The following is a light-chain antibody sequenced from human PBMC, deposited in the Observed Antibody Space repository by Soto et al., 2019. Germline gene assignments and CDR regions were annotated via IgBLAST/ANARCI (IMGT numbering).Light chain of an antibody. CDR1: ENIYTN. V-gene: IGKV3-15*01. CDR3: QQYYNWPRT. Sequence: EIVMTQSPATLSVSPGERATLSCRASENIYTNLAWYQQKPGQAPRILLYGASTRDTGLPARFSGTGSGTEFTLTINRLQAEDSAVYYCQQYYNWPRTFGQGTRLEIK. J-gene: IGKJ5*01. CDR2: GAS.